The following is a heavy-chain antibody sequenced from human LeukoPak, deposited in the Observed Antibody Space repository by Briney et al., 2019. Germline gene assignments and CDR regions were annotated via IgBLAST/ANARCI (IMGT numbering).Heavy chain of an antibody. CDR2: IYSGGST. D-gene: IGHD6-19*01. CDR1: GFTVSSNY. Sequence: PGGSLRLSCAASGFTVSSNYMSWVRQAPGKGLEWVSVIYSGGSTYYADSVKGRFTISRDNSKNTLYLQMNSLRAEDTAVYYCASGHTHLGYSSGWYSFDYWGQGTLVTVSS. CDR3: ASGHTHLGYSSGWYSFDY. J-gene: IGHJ4*02. V-gene: IGHV3-53*01.